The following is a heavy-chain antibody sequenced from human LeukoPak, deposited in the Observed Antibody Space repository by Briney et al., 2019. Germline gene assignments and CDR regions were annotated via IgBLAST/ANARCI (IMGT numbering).Heavy chain of an antibody. V-gene: IGHV3-64*01. CDR1: GFTFSSYS. D-gene: IGHD3-10*01. CDR3: ARARYGSGSYYNDY. CDR2: INNNGGRT. J-gene: IGHJ4*02. Sequence: GGSLRLSCAASGFTFSSYSMHWVRQTPGKGLEYVSAINNNGGRTYYANSVKGRFTISRDNSKNTLFLQMGSLRDEDMGVYYCARARYGSGSYYNDYWGQGTLVTVSS.